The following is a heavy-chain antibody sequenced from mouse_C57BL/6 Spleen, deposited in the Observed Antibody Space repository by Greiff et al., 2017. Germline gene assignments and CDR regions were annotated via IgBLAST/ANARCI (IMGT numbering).Heavy chain of an antibody. V-gene: IGHV5-17*01. J-gene: IGHJ3*01. CDR1: GFTFSDYG. CDR2: ISSGSSTI. Sequence: DVLLVESGGGLVKPGGSLKLSCAASGFTFSDYGMHWVRQAPEKGLEWVAYISSGSSTIYYADTVKGRFTITRDNAKNTLFLQMTSLRSEDTAMYYCARETQTWFAYWGQGTLVTVSA. CDR3: ARETQTWFAY.